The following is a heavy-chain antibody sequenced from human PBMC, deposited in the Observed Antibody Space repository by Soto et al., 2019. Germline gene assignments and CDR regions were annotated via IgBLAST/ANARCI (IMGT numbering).Heavy chain of an antibody. CDR2: ISYDGNNK. D-gene: IGHD6-13*01. CDR3: EREEAEAGFDY. J-gene: IGHJ4*02. CDR1: RFTFSSYA. V-gene: IGHV3-30-3*01. Sequence: QVQLVESGGGVVQPGRSLRLSCAASRFTFSSYAMHWVRQAPGKGLEWVAVISYDGNNKYYAASVKGRFTISRDNSKNTLYLQMNSLRAEDTAVYYCEREEAEAGFDYWGQGTLVTVSS.